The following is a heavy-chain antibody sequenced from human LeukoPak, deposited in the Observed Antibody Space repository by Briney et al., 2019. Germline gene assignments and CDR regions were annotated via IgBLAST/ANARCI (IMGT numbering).Heavy chain of an antibody. CDR3: ARGHRYSSGWYP. D-gene: IGHD6-19*01. CDR1: GGSFSGYY. Sequence: PSETLSLTCAVYGGSFSGYYWSWIRQPPGKGLEWIGEINHSGSTNYNPSLKSRVTISVDTSKNQFSLKLSSVTAADTAVYYCARGHRYSSGWYPWGQGTLVTVSS. V-gene: IGHV4-34*01. CDR2: INHSGST. J-gene: IGHJ5*02.